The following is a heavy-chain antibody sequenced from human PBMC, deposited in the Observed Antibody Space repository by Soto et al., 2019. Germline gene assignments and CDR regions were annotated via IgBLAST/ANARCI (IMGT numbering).Heavy chain of an antibody. J-gene: IGHJ5*02. CDR2: IYHSGST. CDR1: GYSISSGYY. D-gene: IGHD3-9*01. Sequence: SETLSLTXAVSGYSISSGYYWGWIRQPPGKGLEWIGSIYHSGSTYCNPSLKSRVTISVDTSKNQFSLKLSSVTAADTAVYYCARALVNYDILTGYKLGNWFDPWGQGTLVTVSS. V-gene: IGHV4-38-2*01. CDR3: ARALVNYDILTGYKLGNWFDP.